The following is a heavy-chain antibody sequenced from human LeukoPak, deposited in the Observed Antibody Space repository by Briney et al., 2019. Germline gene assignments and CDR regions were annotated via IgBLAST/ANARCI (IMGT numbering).Heavy chain of an antibody. CDR3: RVLRGESGHQKNRMNWFDP. D-gene: IGHD3-3*01. J-gene: IGHJ5*02. V-gene: IGHV4-34*01. CDR1: GGSFSGYY. CDR2: INHSGST. Sequence: SETLSLTCAVYGGSFSGYYWSWIRQPPGKGLEWIGEINHSGSTNYNPSLKSRVTISVDTSKNQFSLKLSSVTAADTAVYYWRVLRGESGHQKNRMNWFDPWGQGTLVTVPS.